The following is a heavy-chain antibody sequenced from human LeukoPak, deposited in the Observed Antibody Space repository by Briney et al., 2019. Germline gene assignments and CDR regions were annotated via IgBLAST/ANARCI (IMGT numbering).Heavy chain of an antibody. D-gene: IGHD2-2*01. Sequence: GGSLRLSCSASGFTFSSYAMHWVRQAAGEGLEYVSAINSDGDSTYYADSVKGRFTISRDNSKNTLYLQMSSLRPEDSAVYYCVRAAYSSIWYVRDSWGQGTLVTVSS. CDR3: VRAAYSSIWYVRDS. J-gene: IGHJ4*02. CDR2: INSDGDST. V-gene: IGHV3-64D*06. CDR1: GFTFSSYA.